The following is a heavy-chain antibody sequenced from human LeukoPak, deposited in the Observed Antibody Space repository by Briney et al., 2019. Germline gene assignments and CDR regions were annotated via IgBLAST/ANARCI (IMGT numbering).Heavy chain of an antibody. J-gene: IGHJ4*02. CDR2: MNPNSGNT. CDR3: ATRAQNYGAFDY. D-gene: IGHD1-7*01. V-gene: IGHV1-8*01. Sequence: GASVRVSCKASGYTFTSYDINWVRQATGQGLEWMGWMNPNSGNTGYAQKFQGRVTMTRNTSISTACMELSSLRSEDTAVYYCATRAQNYGAFDYWGQGTLVTVSS. CDR1: GYTFTSYD.